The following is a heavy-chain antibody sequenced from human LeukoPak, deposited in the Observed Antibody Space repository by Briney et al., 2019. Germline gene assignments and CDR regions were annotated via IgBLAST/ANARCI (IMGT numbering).Heavy chain of an antibody. CDR1: GFTFDDYA. J-gene: IGHJ4*02. V-gene: IGHV3-9*03. Sequence: GGSLRLSCAASGFTFDDYAMHWVRQAPRKGLEWVSGISRNSGSIGYADSVKGRFTITRDNAKNSVYLQMNSLRDEDMALYYCVQDAVGGTGLFDFWGQGALVTVSS. CDR2: ISRNSGSI. D-gene: IGHD1-26*01. CDR3: VQDAVGGTGLFDF.